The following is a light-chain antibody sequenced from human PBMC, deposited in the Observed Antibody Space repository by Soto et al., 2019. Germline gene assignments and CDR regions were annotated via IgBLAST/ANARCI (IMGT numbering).Light chain of an antibody. CDR3: QQSSTTPFT. CDR2: AAS. Sequence: DIPMTQSPSSLTASAGDRVTITCRASQSISSYLNWYQQKPGKAPKLLIYAASNLQSEVPSRFSGSGSGTDFTLTISSLQPEDFATYFCQQSSTTPFTFGPGTKVEIK. CDR1: QSISSY. V-gene: IGKV1-39*01. J-gene: IGKJ3*01.